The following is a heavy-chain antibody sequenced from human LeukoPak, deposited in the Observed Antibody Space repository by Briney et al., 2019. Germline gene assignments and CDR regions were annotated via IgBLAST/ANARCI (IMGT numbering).Heavy chain of an antibody. J-gene: IGHJ6*03. CDR1: DGPIRSHY. D-gene: IGHD2-15*01. V-gene: IGHV4-59*11. CDR2: ISNSGST. CDR3: GRDALVGYFSYYYIDV. Sequence: SETLSLTCTVSDGPIRSHYWTWIRQSPLKGLEWIGDISNSGSTKYNPSLRSRVTISIDTSKSQFSLRLTSVTAADTAVYYCGRDALVGYFSYYYIDVWGKGTTVTVSS.